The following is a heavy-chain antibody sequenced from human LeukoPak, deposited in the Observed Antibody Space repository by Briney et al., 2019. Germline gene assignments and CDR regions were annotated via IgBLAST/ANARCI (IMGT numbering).Heavy chain of an antibody. J-gene: IGHJ4*02. CDR1: GFTFSSYG. V-gene: IGHV3-33*01. CDR2: IWDDGSNK. D-gene: IGHD2-15*01. Sequence: GGSLRLSCAASGFTFSSYGMHWVRQAPGKGLEWVAVIWDDGSNKYYADSVKGRFTISRDNSKNTLYLQMNSLRAEDTAVYYCARGGYCSGGSCYRGAYFDYWGQGTLVTVSS. CDR3: ARGGYCSGGSCYRGAYFDY.